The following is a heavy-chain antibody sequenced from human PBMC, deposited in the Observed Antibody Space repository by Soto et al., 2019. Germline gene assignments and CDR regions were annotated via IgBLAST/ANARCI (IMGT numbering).Heavy chain of an antibody. J-gene: IGHJ4*02. V-gene: IGHV3-33*01. Sequence: GGSLRLSCAASGFTFSSYGMHWVRQAPGKGLEWVAVIWYDGSNKYYADSVKGRFTISRDNSKNTLYLQMNSLRAEDTAVYYCAREDGRRQQLAIFDYWGQGTLVTVSS. CDR3: AREDGRRQQLAIFDY. CDR2: IWYDGSNK. CDR1: GFTFSSYG. D-gene: IGHD6-13*01.